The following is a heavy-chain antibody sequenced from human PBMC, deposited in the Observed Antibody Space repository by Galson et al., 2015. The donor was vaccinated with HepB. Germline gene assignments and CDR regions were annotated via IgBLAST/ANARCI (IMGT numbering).Heavy chain of an antibody. CDR2: INAGNGNT. D-gene: IGHD3-22*01. J-gene: IGHJ2*01. CDR3: AREHNYYDSSGYYYWYFDL. V-gene: IGHV1-3*01. CDR1: GYTFTSYA. Sequence: SVKVSCKASGYTFTSYAMHWVRQAPGQRLEWMGWINAGNGNTKYSQKFQGRVTITRDTSASTAYMELSSLRSEDTAVYYCAREHNYYDSSGYYYWYFDLWGRGTLVTVSS.